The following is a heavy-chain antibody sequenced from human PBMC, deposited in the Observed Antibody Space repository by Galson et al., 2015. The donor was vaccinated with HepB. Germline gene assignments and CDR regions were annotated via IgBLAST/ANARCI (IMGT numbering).Heavy chain of an antibody. CDR3: AKDSDKGSYCSGGSCYSGYFDY. V-gene: IGHV3-30*18. CDR2: ISYDGSNK. D-gene: IGHD2-15*01. J-gene: IGHJ4*02. Sequence: SLRLSCAASGFTFSSYGMHWVRQAPGKGLEWVAVISYDGSNKYYADSVKGRFTISRDNSKNTLYLQMNSLRAEDTAVYYCAKDSDKGSYCSGGSCYSGYFDYWGQGTLVTVSS. CDR1: GFTFSSYG.